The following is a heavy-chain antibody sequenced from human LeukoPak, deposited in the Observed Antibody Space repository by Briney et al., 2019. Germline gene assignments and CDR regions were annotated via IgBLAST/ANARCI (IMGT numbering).Heavy chain of an antibody. Sequence: SETLSLTCTVSGGSISSYYWSWIRQPPGKGLEWIGYIYYSGSTNYNPSLKSRVTISVDTSKNQFSLKLSYVNAADTAVYYCASSYSGSYGWFDPWGQGTLVTVSS. J-gene: IGHJ5*02. CDR3: ASSYSGSYGWFDP. CDR1: GGSISSYY. D-gene: IGHD1-26*01. CDR2: IYYSGST. V-gene: IGHV4-59*01.